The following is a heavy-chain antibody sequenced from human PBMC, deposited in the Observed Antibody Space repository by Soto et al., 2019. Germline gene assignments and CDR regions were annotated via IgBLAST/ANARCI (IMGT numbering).Heavy chain of an antibody. CDR1: GFTFSSYA. CDR2: ISGSGGST. Sequence: GGSLRLSCAASGFTFSSYAMSWVRQAPGKGLEWVSAISGSGGSTYYADSVKGRFTISRDNSKDTLYLQMNSLRAEDTAVYYCAKDYHYYDSSGYYSAEYFQHWGQGTLVTVSS. D-gene: IGHD3-22*01. V-gene: IGHV3-23*01. J-gene: IGHJ1*01. CDR3: AKDYHYYDSSGYYSAEYFQH.